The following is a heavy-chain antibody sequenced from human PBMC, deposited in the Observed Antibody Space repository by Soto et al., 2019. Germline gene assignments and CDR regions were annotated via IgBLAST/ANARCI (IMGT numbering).Heavy chain of an antibody. J-gene: IGHJ4*02. D-gene: IGHD3-10*01. V-gene: IGHV3-21*01. Sequence: GGSLRLSCAASGFTFSSYSMNWVRQAPGKGLEWVSSISSSSSYIYYADSVKGRFTISRDNAKNSLYLQMNSLRAEDTAVYYCARSDEYYYGSGTPGEFDYWGQGTLVTVSS. CDR3: ARSDEYYYGSGTPGEFDY. CDR2: ISSSSSYI. CDR1: GFTFSSYS.